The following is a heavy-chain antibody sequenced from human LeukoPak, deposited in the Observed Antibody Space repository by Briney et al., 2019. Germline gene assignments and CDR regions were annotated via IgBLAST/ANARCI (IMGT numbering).Heavy chain of an antibody. CDR2: ISSSGSTI. Sequence: PGGSLRLSCAASGFTFSDYYMSWIRQAPGKGLEWVSYISSSGSTIYYADSVKGRFTISRDNAKNSLYLQMNSLRAEDTAVYYCARDIWFGEFLFDYWGQGTLVTVSS. J-gene: IGHJ4*02. CDR1: GFTFSDYY. V-gene: IGHV3-11*04. D-gene: IGHD3-10*01. CDR3: ARDIWFGEFLFDY.